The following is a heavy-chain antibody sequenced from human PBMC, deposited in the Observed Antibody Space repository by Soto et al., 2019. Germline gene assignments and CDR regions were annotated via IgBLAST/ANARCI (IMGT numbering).Heavy chain of an antibody. V-gene: IGHV3-48*01. J-gene: IGHJ5*02. CDR2: ISSSSRTI. CDR3: ARHPERIAQIGWFDP. Sequence: EVQLVDSGGGLVQPGGSLRLSWAASGFTFSSYSMNWVRQAPGKGLEWVSYISSSSRTIYYPDSVKGRFTISRDNAKNSLYLQMNSLLAEDTAVYYCARHPERIAQIGWFDPWGQGTLVTVSS. CDR1: GFTFSSYS. D-gene: IGHD6-13*01.